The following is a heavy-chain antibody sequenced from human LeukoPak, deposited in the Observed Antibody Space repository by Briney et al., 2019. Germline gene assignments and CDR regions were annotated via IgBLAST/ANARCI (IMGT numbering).Heavy chain of an antibody. CDR3: ASGFSSSPYFDY. V-gene: IGHV3-7*02. CDR2: INQDGSEI. J-gene: IGHJ4*02. Sequence: GGSLRLSCAASGFTFSRYWMSWVCQAPGKGLQWVANINQDGSEIYYVDSVKGRFTISRDNAKNSLFLQMNSLRDEDTAVYYCASGFSSSPYFDYWGQGTLVTVSS. D-gene: IGHD6-6*01. CDR1: GFTFSRYW.